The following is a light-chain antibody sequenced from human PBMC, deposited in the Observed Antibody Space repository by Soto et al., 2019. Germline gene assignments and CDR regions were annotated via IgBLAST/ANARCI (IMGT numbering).Light chain of an antibody. J-gene: IGKJ1*01. Sequence: IVMTHSPATLSVSPGERATLSCRASQSVSSKLAWYQQKPGQAPRLLIYGASTRATGIPARFSGSVSGTDFTLTISSLQSEDFAVYYCQQYYHRWTFGQGTKVDIK. CDR3: QQYYHRWT. CDR2: GAS. CDR1: QSVSSK. V-gene: IGKV3-15*01.